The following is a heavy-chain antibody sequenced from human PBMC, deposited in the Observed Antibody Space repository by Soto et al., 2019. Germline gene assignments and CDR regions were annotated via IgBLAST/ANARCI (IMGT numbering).Heavy chain of an antibody. CDR3: TRDLEVFDY. V-gene: IGHV3-49*04. CDR1: GFTFGGNA. Sequence: PGGSLRLSCTASGFTFGGNAMSWVRQAPGKGLEWVGFITSKTYGGTTEYAASVKGRLIISRDDSKSIAYLQMNSLKTEDTAVYYCTRDLEVFDYWGQGTLVTVSS. CDR2: ITSKTYGGTT. J-gene: IGHJ4*02.